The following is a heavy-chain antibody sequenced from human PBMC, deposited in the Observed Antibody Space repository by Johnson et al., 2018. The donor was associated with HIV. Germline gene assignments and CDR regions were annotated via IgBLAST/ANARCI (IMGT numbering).Heavy chain of an antibody. V-gene: IGHV3-30*04. D-gene: IGHD1-26*01. J-gene: IGHJ3*02. Sequence: QVQLVESGGGVVQPGRSLRLSCAASGFTFSSYAMHWVRQAPGKGLEWVAVISYDGSNKYYADSVKGRFTISRDNSKNTLYLQMNSLRAEDTAVYYCAKVRWELSSIGAFDIWGQGTVVTVSS. CDR3: AKVRWELSSIGAFDI. CDR1: GFTFSSYA. CDR2: ISYDGSNK.